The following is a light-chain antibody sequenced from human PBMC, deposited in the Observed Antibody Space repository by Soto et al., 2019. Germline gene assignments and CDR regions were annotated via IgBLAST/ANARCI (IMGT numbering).Light chain of an antibody. V-gene: IGLV1-40*01. J-gene: IGLJ2*01. CDR1: SSNIGSGYD. Sequence: QSVLTQPPSVSGAPWQRVTISCTGRSSNIGSGYDVHWYQQLPGTAPKLLIYGNSNRPSGVPDRFSGSKSGTSASLAITGLQAEDEADYYCQSYDSILSGVVFGGGTKVTVL. CDR2: GNS. CDR3: QSYDSILSGVV.